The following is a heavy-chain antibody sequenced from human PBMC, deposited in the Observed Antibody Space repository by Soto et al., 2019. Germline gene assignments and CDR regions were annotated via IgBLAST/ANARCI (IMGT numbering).Heavy chain of an antibody. V-gene: IGHV3-7*01. CDR3: ARIASSGRGWDV. Sequence: EVQLVESGGGLVQPGGSLRLSCVDSGFTFSSYWMSWVRQAPVKGLEWVGNIKQDGSEENYVDSVKGRFTISRDNAKNSMYLQMNSLRAKDTAVYYCARIASSGRGWDVWGQGTTVVVSS. CDR1: GFTFSSYW. J-gene: IGHJ6*02. CDR2: IKQDGSEE. D-gene: IGHD3-10*01.